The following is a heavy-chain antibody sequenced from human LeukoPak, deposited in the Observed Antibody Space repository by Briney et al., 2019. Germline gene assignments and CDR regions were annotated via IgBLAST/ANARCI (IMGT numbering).Heavy chain of an antibody. J-gene: IGHJ6*03. Sequence: ASVKVSCKASGGTFSSYAISWVRQAPGQGLERMGGIIPIFGTANYAQKFQGRVTITADESTSTAYMELSSLRSEDTAVYYCARTQRKGYSSSSGYYYMDVWGKGTTVTVSS. CDR3: ARTQRKGYSSSSGYYYMDV. D-gene: IGHD6-6*01. V-gene: IGHV1-69*13. CDR2: IIPIFGTA. CDR1: GGTFSSYA.